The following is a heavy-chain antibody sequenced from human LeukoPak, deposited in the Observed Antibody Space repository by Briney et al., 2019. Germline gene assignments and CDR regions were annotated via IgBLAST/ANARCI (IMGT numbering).Heavy chain of an antibody. CDR2: INWNGGST. CDR3: AKRFGELLREYYYYYYMDG. J-gene: IGHJ6*03. CDR1: GFTFYDYG. D-gene: IGHD3-10*01. Sequence: GGSLRLFCAASGFTFYDYGMSWVRHAPGRGLEWVSGINWNGGSTGYEDSVKGRFTISRDNAKNSLYLQMNSMRAEDTALYYCAKRFGELLREYYYYYYMDGWGKGTTVTVSS. V-gene: IGHV3-20*04.